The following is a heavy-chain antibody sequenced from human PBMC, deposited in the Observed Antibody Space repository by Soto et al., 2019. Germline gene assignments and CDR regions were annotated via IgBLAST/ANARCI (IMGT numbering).Heavy chain of an antibody. V-gene: IGHV4-61*01. CDR1: GGSVSSGSYY. CDR3: AKGSGSGSYYSYYYYGMDV. J-gene: IGHJ6*02. D-gene: IGHD3-10*01. CDR2: IYYSGST. Sequence: TSETLSLTCTVSGGSVSSGSYYWSWIRQPPGKGLEWIGYIYYSGSTNYNPSLKSRVTISVDTSKNQFSLKLSSVTAADTAVYYCAKGSGSGSYYSYYYYGMDVWGQGTTVTVSS.